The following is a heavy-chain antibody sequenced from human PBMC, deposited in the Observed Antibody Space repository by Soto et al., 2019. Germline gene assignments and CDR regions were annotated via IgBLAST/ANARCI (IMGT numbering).Heavy chain of an antibody. CDR3: ARGGQLARYYYYYYDMDV. Sequence: GESLKISCKGSGYSFTSYWIGWVRQMPGKGLEWMGIIYPGDSDTRYSPSFQGQVTISADKSISTAYLQWSSLKASDTAMYYCARGGQLARYYYYYYDMDVWGQGNTVTVSS. CDR1: GYSFTSYW. D-gene: IGHD6-6*01. J-gene: IGHJ6*01. CDR2: IYPGDSDT. V-gene: IGHV5-51*01.